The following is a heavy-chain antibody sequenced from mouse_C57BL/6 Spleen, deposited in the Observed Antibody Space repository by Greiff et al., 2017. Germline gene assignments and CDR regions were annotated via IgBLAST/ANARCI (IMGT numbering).Heavy chain of an antibody. CDR1: GFSFNTYA. Sequence: EVQLVESGGGLVQPKGSLKLSCAASGFSFNTYAMNWVRQAPGKGLEWVARIRSKSNNYATYYADSVKDRFTISRDDSESMLYLQMNNLKTEDTAMYYCVRPYDYTWFAYWGQGTLVTVSA. CDR2: IRSKSNNYAT. D-gene: IGHD2-4*01. CDR3: VRPYDYTWFAY. V-gene: IGHV10-1*01. J-gene: IGHJ3*01.